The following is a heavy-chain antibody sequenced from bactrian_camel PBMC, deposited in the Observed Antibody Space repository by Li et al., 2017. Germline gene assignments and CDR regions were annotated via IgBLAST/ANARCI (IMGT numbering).Heavy chain of an antibody. J-gene: IGHJ6*01. CDR1: GFGYSSYC. D-gene: IGHD2*01. Sequence: HVQLVESGGGSVQAGGSLRLSCEFSGFGYSSYCMAWFRQAPGEEREGVAAIYTGTGRADYADSVKGRFTISRDDSKNTLYLEMNSLKPEDTAMYYCAAEDPFSASYCYTETDFDYWGQGTQVNVS. CDR3: AAEDPFSASYCYTETDFDY. V-gene: IGHV3S1*01. CDR2: IYTGTGRA.